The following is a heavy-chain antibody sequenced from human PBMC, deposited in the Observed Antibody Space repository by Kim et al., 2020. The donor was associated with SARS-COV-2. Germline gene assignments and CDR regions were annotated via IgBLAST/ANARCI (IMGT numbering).Heavy chain of an antibody. CDR3: ARDLDYGDNTDY. V-gene: IGHV1-18*01. Sequence: NDAQKLQGRVTMTTDTSTSTAYMELRSLRSDDTAVYYCARDLDYGDNTDYWGQGTLVTVSS. J-gene: IGHJ4*02. D-gene: IGHD4-17*01.